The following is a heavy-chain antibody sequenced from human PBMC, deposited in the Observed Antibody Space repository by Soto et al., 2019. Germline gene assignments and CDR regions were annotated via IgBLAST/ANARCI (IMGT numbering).Heavy chain of an antibody. D-gene: IGHD3-22*01. V-gene: IGHV1-18*01. J-gene: IGHJ4*02. CDR2: ISAYNGNT. CDR3: ARVLYYYDSSGLYYFDY. CDR1: GYTFTSYG. Sequence: ASVQVSCKASGYTFTSYGISWVRQAPGQGLEWMGWISAYNGNTNYAQKLQGRVTMTTDTSTSTAYMELRSLRSDDTAVYYCARVLYYYDSSGLYYFDYWGQGTLVTVSS.